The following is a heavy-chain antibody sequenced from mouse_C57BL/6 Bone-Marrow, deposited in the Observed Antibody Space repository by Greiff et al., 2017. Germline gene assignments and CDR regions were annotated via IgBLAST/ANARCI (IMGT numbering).Heavy chain of an antibody. CDR2: IRNKANNHAT. CDR1: GFTFSDAW. J-gene: IGHJ2*01. Sequence: EVMLVESGGGLVQPGGSMKLSCAASGFTFSDAWMDWVRQSPEKGLEWVAEIRNKANNHATYYAESVKGRFTISRDDSKSSVYLQMNSLRAEDTGIYYCTFYYGNPYFDYWGQGTTLTVSS. CDR3: TFYYGNPYFDY. D-gene: IGHD2-1*01. V-gene: IGHV6-6*01.